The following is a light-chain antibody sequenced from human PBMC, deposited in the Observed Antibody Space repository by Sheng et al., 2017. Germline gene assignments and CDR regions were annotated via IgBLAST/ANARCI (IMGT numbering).Light chain of an antibody. CDR3: QQYNKWPGT. Sequence: EIVLTQSPATLSLSPGERATLSCRASQSVSSYLAWYQQKPGQAPRLLIYDASNRATGIPARFTGSGSGTDFTLTISSLQSEDFAVYYCQQYNKWPGTFGQGTKVEIK. CDR2: DAS. CDR1: QSVSSY. V-gene: IGKV3-11*01. J-gene: IGKJ1*01.